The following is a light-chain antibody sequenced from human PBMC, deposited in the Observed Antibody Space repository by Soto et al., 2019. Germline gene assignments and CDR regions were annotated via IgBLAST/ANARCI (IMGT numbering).Light chain of an antibody. CDR2: DVT. CDR1: SSDVDDYNY. V-gene: IGLV2-14*03. CDR3: SSYTGSSTRDVL. J-gene: IGLJ2*01. Sequence: QSALTQTASVSGSPGQSITLSCTGTSSDVDDYNYVSWYQHHPGKAPKLMIYDVTNRPSGVSNRFSGSKSGNTASLTISGLQAEDEADYYCSSYTGSSTRDVLFGGGTQLTVL.